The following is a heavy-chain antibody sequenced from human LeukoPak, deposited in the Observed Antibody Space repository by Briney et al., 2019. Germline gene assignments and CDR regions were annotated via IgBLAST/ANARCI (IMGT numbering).Heavy chain of an antibody. Sequence: PGGSLRLSCAASGFTFSSYSMNWVRQAPGKGLEWVADIKEDGSEKYYVDSVKGRFTISRDNAKNLLYLQMNSLRAEDTAVYYCAKDLMYQRHFDYWGRGTLVTVSS. V-gene: IGHV3-7*01. D-gene: IGHD2-2*01. CDR1: GFTFSSYS. CDR2: IKEDGSEK. J-gene: IGHJ4*02. CDR3: AKDLMYQRHFDY.